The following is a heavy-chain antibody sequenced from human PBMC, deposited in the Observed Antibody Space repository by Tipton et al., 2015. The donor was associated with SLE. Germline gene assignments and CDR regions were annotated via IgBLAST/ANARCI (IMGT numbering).Heavy chain of an antibody. CDR2: IETKADGGTT. V-gene: IGHV3-15*04. CDR3: ITVLRANWFDP. Sequence: AVSGFTFTDASMNWVRQAPGKGLEWVGRIETKADGGTTDYAAPVKGRFTISRDDSKNMVYLQMSSLKTEDTAVYYCITVLRANWFDPWGQGTLVTVSS. J-gene: IGHJ5*02. CDR1: GFTFTDAS.